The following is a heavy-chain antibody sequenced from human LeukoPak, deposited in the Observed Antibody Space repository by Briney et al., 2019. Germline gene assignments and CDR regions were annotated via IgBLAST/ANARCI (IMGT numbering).Heavy chain of an antibody. CDR3: AKAGNYGDHYFDY. V-gene: IGHV3-23*01. D-gene: IGHD4-17*01. CDR1: GFTFSSYA. CDR2: ISGSGGST. Sequence: PGGSLRLSCAASGFTFSSYAMSWVRQAPGKGLEWVSAISGSGGSTYYADSVKGRFTISRGNSKNTLYLQMNSLRAEDTAVYYCAKAGNYGDHYFDYWGQGTLVTVSS. J-gene: IGHJ4*02.